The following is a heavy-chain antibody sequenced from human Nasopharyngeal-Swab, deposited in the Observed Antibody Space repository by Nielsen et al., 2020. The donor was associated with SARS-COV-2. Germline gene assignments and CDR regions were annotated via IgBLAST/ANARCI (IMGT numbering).Heavy chain of an antibody. CDR1: GYTFTSYY. CDR2: INPSGGST. Sequence: ASVQVSCKASGYTFTSYYMHWLRQAPAQGLEWMGIINPSGGSTSYAQKFQGRVTMTRDTSTSTVYMELSSLRSEDMAVYYCARDRFWTGAFDIWGQGTMVTVSS. CDR3: ARDRFWTGAFDI. J-gene: IGHJ3*02. D-gene: IGHD1-1*01. V-gene: IGHV1-46*01.